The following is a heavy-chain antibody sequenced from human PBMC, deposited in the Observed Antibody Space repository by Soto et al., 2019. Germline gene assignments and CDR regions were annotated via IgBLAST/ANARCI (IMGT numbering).Heavy chain of an antibody. Sequence: PGESLKISCKASGYSSANFWIGWVRQMPGKGLEWMGFIHLTDSDTRYTPSFQDQVTISAAKSINTAYLLWSSLRASDTAVFYCAIATHGTSYYDYLGQGTLVTVSS. D-gene: IGHD6-13*01. CDR3: AIATHGTSYYDY. CDR2: IHLTDSDT. CDR1: GYSSANFW. J-gene: IGHJ4*02. V-gene: IGHV5-51*01.